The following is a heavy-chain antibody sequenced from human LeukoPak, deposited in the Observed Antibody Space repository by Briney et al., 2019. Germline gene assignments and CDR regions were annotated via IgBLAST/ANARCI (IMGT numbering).Heavy chain of an antibody. Sequence: KPSETLSLTCAVYGGSFSGYYWSWIRQPPGKGLEWIGEINHSGSTNYNPSLKSRVTISVDTSKNQFSLKLSSVTAADTAVYYCVRGALLEWLLPFDYWGQGTLVTVSS. D-gene: IGHD3-3*01. CDR2: INHSGST. J-gene: IGHJ4*02. CDR3: VRGALLEWLLPFDY. V-gene: IGHV4-34*01. CDR1: GGSFSGYY.